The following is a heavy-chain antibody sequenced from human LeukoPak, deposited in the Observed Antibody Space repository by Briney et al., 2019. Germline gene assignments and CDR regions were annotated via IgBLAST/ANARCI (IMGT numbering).Heavy chain of an antibody. D-gene: IGHD3-22*01. J-gene: IGHJ4*02. CDR1: GGSISGGDYY. Sequence: SETLSLTCTVSGGSISGGDYYWSWIRQPPGKGLEWIGYIYYSGSTYYNPSLKSRVTISVDTSKNQFSLKLSSVTAADTAVYYCARGDYYDSSGPNYWGQGTLVTVSS. V-gene: IGHV4-31*03. CDR3: ARGDYYDSSGPNY. CDR2: IYYSGST.